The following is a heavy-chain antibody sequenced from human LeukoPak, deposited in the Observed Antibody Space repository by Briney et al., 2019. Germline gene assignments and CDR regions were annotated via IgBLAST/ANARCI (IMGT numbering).Heavy chain of an antibody. CDR2: ISGSGGST. CDR3: AKDAYYYDSSGSTY. Sequence: GGSLRLSCAASGFTFSSYAMHWVRQAPGKGLEWVSAISGSGGSTYYADSVKGRFTISRDNSKNTLYLQMNSLRAEDTAVYYCAKDAYYYDSSGSTYWGQGTLVTVSS. CDR1: GFTFSSYA. D-gene: IGHD3-22*01. V-gene: IGHV3-23*01. J-gene: IGHJ4*02.